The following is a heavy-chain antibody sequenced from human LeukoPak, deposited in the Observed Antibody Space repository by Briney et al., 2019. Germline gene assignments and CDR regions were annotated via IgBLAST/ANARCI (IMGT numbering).Heavy chain of an antibody. Sequence: PSQTLSLTCTVSGGSISSGGYYWSWIRQPPGKGLEWIGYIYHSGSTYYNPSLKSRVTISVDRSKNQFSLTLSSVTTADTAVCYCARLVTSVVSDFYYFDFWGQGTLVTVSS. CDR1: GGSISSGGYY. CDR3: ARLVTSVVSDFYYFDF. D-gene: IGHD4-23*01. V-gene: IGHV4-30-2*02. J-gene: IGHJ4*02. CDR2: IYHSGST.